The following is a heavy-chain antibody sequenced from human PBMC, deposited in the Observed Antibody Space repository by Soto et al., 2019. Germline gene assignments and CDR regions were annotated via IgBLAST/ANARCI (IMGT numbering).Heavy chain of an antibody. J-gene: IGHJ3*02. V-gene: IGHV3-23*01. CDR2: ISGSGGST. CDR3: AKEIGMVYAPIWFGELDDAFDI. CDR1: GFTFSSYA. Sequence: GGSLRLSCAASGFTFSSYAMSWVRQAPGKGLEWVSAISGSGGSTYYADSVKGRFTISRDNSKNTLYLQMNSLRAEDTAVYYCAKEIGMVYAPIWFGELDDAFDIWGQGTMVTVSS. D-gene: IGHD3-10*01.